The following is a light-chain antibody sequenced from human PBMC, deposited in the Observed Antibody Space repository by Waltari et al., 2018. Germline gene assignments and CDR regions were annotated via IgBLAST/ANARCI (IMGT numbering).Light chain of an antibody. J-gene: IGLJ3*02. Sequence: QSVLTQPPSMSGAPGQKVTIPCTGARSNFGAGYDVHWYQQFPGTAPKLLIFCNTIRAAGVPGRISCARFGASASLAIAGLQSEDEAVYYCQSFDSSLSASVFGGGTKLTVL. V-gene: IGLV1-40*01. CDR3: QSFDSSLSASV. CDR1: RSNFGAGYD. CDR2: CNT.